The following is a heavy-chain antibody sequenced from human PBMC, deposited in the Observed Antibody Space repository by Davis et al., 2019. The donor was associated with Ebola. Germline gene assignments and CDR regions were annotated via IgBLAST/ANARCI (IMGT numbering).Heavy chain of an antibody. J-gene: IGHJ5*02. CDR3: TRGLSP. V-gene: IGHV6-1*01. CDR1: GDSVSSNSST. Sequence: HSQTLSLTCAISGDSVSSNSSTWTLIRQSPSRGLEWLGRTYYRSKWYNEYAVSVRSRMTIYPDTSKNQFSLQLSSVTPEDTAVYFCTRGLSPWGQGTLVTVSS. CDR2: TYYRSKWYN.